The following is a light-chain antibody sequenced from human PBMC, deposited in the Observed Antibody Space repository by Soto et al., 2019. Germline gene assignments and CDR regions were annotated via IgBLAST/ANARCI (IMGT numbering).Light chain of an antibody. Sequence: EIVMTQSPPTLSVSPGERAALSCRASQSIRSNLAWYQQKPGQAPRLLIYGASTRATGIPARFSGSGSGTEFTLTISSLQSEDFAVHYFQQYNNWPAITFGQGTRLEI. CDR3: QQYNNWPAIT. CDR1: QSIRSN. V-gene: IGKV3D-15*01. J-gene: IGKJ5*01. CDR2: GAS.